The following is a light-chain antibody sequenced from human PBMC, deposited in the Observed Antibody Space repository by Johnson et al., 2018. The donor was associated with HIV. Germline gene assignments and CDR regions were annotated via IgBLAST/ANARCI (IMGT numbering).Light chain of an antibody. J-gene: IGLJ1*01. CDR1: ISNIESYF. CDR2: EDN. CDR3: GILESSLSPLYV. V-gene: IGLV1-51*02. Sequence: QSVLTQPPSVSAAPGQRVNISCSGNISNIESYFVSWYQQLPGAAPTLLIYEDNKRPSGIPDRFSGSKSGATAPLGLTGLQPGDAADYYCGILESSLSPLYVCGSGTTITVL.